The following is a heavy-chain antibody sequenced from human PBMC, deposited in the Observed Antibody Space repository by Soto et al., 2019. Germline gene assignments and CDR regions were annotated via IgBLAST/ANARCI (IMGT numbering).Heavy chain of an antibody. J-gene: IGHJ6*02. CDR2: VYGGGNGA. V-gene: IGHV3-23*01. D-gene: IGHD1-1*01. CDR1: GFTFSNFA. Sequence: EMQLLESGGGLVQPGGSLRLSCAASGFTFSNFAMSWVRQAPGKGLEWVSGVYGGGNGALYADSVKGRFIISRDKSKNTLYLHMNSLRAGDTAVYYCAKFEGALHHNYHMDVWGQGTTVTVSS. CDR3: AKFEGALHHNYHMDV.